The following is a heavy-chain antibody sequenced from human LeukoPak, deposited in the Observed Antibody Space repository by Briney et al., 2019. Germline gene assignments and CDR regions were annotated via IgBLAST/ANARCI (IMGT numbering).Heavy chain of an antibody. CDR3: AHTHLAAPSSAY. V-gene: IGHV2-5*01. J-gene: IGHJ4*02. CDR1: GFSLSTSGVG. Sequence: SVPTLVNPTQTLTLTCTFSGFSLSTSGVGVGWIRQPPGKALEWLALIYWNDHTRYSPSLKSRLTITKDTSKNQVVLTMTNMDPVDTATYYYAHTHLAAPSSAYWGQGTLVTVSS. D-gene: IGHD6-6*01. CDR2: IYWNDHT.